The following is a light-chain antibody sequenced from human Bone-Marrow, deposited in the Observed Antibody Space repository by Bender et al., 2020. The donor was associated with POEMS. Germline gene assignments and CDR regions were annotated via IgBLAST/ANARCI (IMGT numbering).Light chain of an antibody. CDR2: DVS. CDR3: SAYGGSNKYVV. CDR1: SSDVGGYNY. Sequence: QSALTHPRSVSGSPGQSVTISCTGTSSDVGGYNYVSWYQQHPGKAPKLMIYDVSNRPSGVSNRFSGSKSGNTASLTISGLQAEDEADYFCSAYGGSNKYVVFGGGTKLTVL. V-gene: IGLV2-11*01. J-gene: IGLJ2*01.